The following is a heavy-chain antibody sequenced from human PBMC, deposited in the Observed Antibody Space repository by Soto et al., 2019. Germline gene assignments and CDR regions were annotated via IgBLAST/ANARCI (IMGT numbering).Heavy chain of an antibody. Sequence: GGSLRLSCAASGFTFSSYSMNWVRQAPGKGLEWVSYISSSSSTIYYADSVKGRFTISRDNAKNSLYLQMNSLRAEDTAVYYCARGYGDYSPLAFDYRGQGTLVTVSS. J-gene: IGHJ4*02. D-gene: IGHD4-17*01. CDR1: GFTFSSYS. CDR3: ARGYGDYSPLAFDY. V-gene: IGHV3-48*01. CDR2: ISSSSSTI.